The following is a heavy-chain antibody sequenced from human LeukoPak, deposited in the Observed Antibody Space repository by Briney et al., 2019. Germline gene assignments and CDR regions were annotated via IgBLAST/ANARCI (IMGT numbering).Heavy chain of an antibody. V-gene: IGHV3-7*01. D-gene: IGHD3-22*01. CDR3: AKDHDSSGYSS. CDR1: GFTFSSYW. J-gene: IGHJ4*02. Sequence: GGSLRLSCAASGFTFSSYWMSWVRQAPGKGLEWVANIKQDGSEKYYVDSVKGRFTISRDNSKNTLYLQMNSLRAEDTAVYYCAKDHDSSGYSSWGQGTLVTVSS. CDR2: IKQDGSEK.